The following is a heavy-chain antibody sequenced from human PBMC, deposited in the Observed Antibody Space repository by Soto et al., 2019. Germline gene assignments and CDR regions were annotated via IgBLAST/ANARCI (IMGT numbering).Heavy chain of an antibody. CDR3: AREPGDSSGYYYWDHYYYYYGMDL. Sequence: ASVKVSCKASGYTFTSYGISWVRQAPGQGLEWMGWISAYNGNTNYAQKLQGRVTMTTDTSTSTAYMELRSLRSDDTAVYHCAREPGDSSGYYYWDHYYYYYGMDLWGQGTTVTVSS. CDR2: ISAYNGNT. J-gene: IGHJ6*02. CDR1: GYTFTSYG. D-gene: IGHD3-22*01. V-gene: IGHV1-18*04.